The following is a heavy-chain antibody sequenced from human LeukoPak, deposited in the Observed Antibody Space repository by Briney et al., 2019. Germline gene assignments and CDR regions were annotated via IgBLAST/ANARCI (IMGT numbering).Heavy chain of an antibody. V-gene: IGHV1-18*01. CDR3: ARTHIVVVPHRPYYFDY. CDR2: ISAYNGNT. J-gene: IGHJ4*01. Sequence: ASVPVSCKASGYTFTSYGISWVRQAPGQGLEWMGWISAYNGNTNYAQKLQGRVTITTDTSTSTAYMELRSLRSDDTAVYYCARTHIVVVPHRPYYFDYWGRAPLVTVSS. D-gene: IGHD2-2*01. CDR1: GYTFTSYG.